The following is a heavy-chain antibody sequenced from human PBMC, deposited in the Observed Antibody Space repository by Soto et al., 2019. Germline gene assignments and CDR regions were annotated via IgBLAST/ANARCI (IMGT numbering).Heavy chain of an antibody. CDR2: FDPEDGET. V-gene: IGHV1-24*01. CDR1: GYTLTELS. D-gene: IGHD2-21*02. J-gene: IGHJ1*01. Sequence: GASVKVSCKVSGYTLTELSMHWVRQDPGKGLEWMGGFDPEDGETIYAQKFQGRVTMTEDTSTDTAYMELSSLRSEDTAVYYCATWVYCGGDCYTLAFQHWGQGTLVTVSS. CDR3: ATWVYCGGDCYTLAFQH.